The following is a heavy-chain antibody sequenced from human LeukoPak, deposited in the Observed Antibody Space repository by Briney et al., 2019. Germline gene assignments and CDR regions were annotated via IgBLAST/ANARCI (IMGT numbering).Heavy chain of an antibody. V-gene: IGHV3-23*01. Sequence: GGSLRLSCAASGFTFSSYAMSWVRQAPGKGLEGVSAISGSGGSTYYADSVKGPFTISRDNSKNTLYLQMNSLRAEDTAVYYCAKSVMITFGGVIGAFDIWGQGTMVTVSS. D-gene: IGHD3-16*02. CDR1: GFTFSSYA. CDR3: AKSVMITFGGVIGAFDI. CDR2: ISGSGGST. J-gene: IGHJ3*02.